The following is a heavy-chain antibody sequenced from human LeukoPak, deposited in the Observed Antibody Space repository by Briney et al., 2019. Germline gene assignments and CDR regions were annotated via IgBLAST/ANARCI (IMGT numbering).Heavy chain of an antibody. J-gene: IGHJ4*02. Sequence: SETLSLTCTVSGGSISSSSYYWGWIRQPPGKGLEWIGSLYYSGSTYYNPSLKSRVTISVDTSKNQFSLKLSSVTAADTAVYYCAREAYCGGDCYAGGDYWGQGTLVTVSS. V-gene: IGHV4-39*01. CDR1: GGSISSSSYY. CDR2: LYYSGST. D-gene: IGHD2-21*02. CDR3: AREAYCGGDCYAGGDY.